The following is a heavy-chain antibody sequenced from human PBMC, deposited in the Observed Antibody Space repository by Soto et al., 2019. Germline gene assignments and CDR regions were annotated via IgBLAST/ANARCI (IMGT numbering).Heavy chain of an antibody. V-gene: IGHV3-49*04. J-gene: IGHJ6*02. Sequence: LXLSCTASGFTLGDYAMSWVLQAPVKGLEWVGFIRSKAYCGTTEYAASVKGRFTVSRDTAKNSLYLQMSGLRDEDRAVYYCARYYYDSSGYDGMDVWGQRTTVTVSS. CDR3: ARYYYDSSGYDGMDV. CDR1: GFTLGDYA. D-gene: IGHD3-22*01. CDR2: IRSKAYCGTT.